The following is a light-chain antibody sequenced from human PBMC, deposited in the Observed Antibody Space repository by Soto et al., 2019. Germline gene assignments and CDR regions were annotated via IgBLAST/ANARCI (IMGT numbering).Light chain of an antibody. Sequence: QSVLAQTPSASGSPGQSVTISCTGTSSDVGDYNHVSWYQQHPGKAPKPMIYEVSKRPSGVPDRFSGSKSGNTASLTVSGLQSEDEADYYCSSYAGSSSNSYVFGTGTKVTVL. CDR1: SSDVGDYNH. CDR2: EVS. CDR3: SSYAGSSSNSYV. J-gene: IGLJ1*01. V-gene: IGLV2-8*01.